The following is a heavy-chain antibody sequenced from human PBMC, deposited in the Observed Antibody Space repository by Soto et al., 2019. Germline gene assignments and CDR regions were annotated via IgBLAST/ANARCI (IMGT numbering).Heavy chain of an antibody. Sequence: ASVKVSCKASGYTFTSYAMYWVRQAPGQRLEWMGWINAGNGNTKYSQKFQGRVTITRDTSASTAYMELSSLRSEDTAVYYCARDYDILTGSRKGYWFDPWGQGTLVTVSS. J-gene: IGHJ5*02. CDR1: GYTFTSYA. V-gene: IGHV1-3*01. D-gene: IGHD3-9*01. CDR3: ARDYDILTGSRKGYWFDP. CDR2: INAGNGNT.